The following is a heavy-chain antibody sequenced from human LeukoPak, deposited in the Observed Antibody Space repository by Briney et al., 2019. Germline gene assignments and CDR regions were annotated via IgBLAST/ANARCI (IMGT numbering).Heavy chain of an antibody. CDR3: AREPVPGVPNYFDY. D-gene: IGHD3-3*01. V-gene: IGHV3-33*01. CDR2: IWYDGSNK. CDR1: GFTFSSYG. Sequence: GGSLRLSCAASGFTFSSYGMHWVRQAPGKGLEWVAVIWYDGSNKYYADSVKGRFTISRDNSKNTLYLQMNSLRAEDTAVYYCAREPVPGVPNYFDYWGQGTLVTVSS. J-gene: IGHJ4*02.